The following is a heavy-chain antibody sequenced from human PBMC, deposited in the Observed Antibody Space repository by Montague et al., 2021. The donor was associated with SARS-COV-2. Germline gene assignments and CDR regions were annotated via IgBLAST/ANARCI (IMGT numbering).Heavy chain of an antibody. V-gene: IGHV4-59*01. CDR2: IYYSGST. CDR3: ARGGATYYYDTSGYVNAFDT. D-gene: IGHD3-22*01. CDR1: GGSISSYY. Sequence: SETLSLTCTVSGGSISSYYWSWIRQPPGKGLEWIGYIYYSGSTNXXPSLKSRVTISVDTSKNQFSLKLSSVTAADTAVYFCARGGATYYYDTSGYVNAFDTWGQGTMVTVSS. J-gene: IGHJ3*02.